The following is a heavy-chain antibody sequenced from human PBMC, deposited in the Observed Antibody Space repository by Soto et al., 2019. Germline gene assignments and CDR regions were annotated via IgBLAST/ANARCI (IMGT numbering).Heavy chain of an antibody. CDR1: GFTFTSSA. J-gene: IGHJ4*02. V-gene: IGHV1-58*01. Sequence: GASVKVSCKASGFTFTSSAVQWVRQARGQRLEWIGWIVVGSGNTNYAQKFQERVTITRDMSTSTAYMELSSLRSEDTAVYYCATLTYSSSWYGRPLSWFAARDFDYWGQGTLVTVSS. D-gene: IGHD6-13*01. CDR3: ATLTYSSSWYGRPLSWFAARDFDY. CDR2: IVVGSGNT.